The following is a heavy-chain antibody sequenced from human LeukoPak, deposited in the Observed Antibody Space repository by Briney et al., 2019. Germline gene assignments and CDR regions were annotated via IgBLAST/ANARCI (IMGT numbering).Heavy chain of an antibody. Sequence: SVKVSCKASGGTFSSYAISWVRQAPGQGLEWMGGIIPIFGTANYAQKFQGRVTITADESTSTAFMELSSLRSDDTAVYYCARDPPTVTANYYYGMDVWGQGTTVTVSS. V-gene: IGHV1-69*13. CDR3: ARDPPTVTANYYYGMDV. J-gene: IGHJ6*02. CDR2: IIPIFGTA. CDR1: GGTFSSYA. D-gene: IGHD4-17*01.